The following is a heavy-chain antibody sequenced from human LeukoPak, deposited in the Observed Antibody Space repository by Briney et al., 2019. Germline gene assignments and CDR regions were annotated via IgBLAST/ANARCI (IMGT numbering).Heavy chain of an antibody. CDR2: IRSSGDTT. CDR3: AKEVRESAWFYFDY. D-gene: IGHD3-10*01. J-gene: IGHJ4*02. Sequence: GGSLRLSCAASGFTFNTYAMSWVRQAPGKGLEWVSGIRSSGDTTYYADSVKGRFTISRDNSKNTLYLQMNSLRPEDTAVYYCAKEVRESAWFYFDYWGQGTLVTASS. V-gene: IGHV3-23*01. CDR1: GFTFNTYA.